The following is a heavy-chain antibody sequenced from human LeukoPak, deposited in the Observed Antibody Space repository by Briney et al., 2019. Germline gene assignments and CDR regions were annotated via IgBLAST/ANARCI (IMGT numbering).Heavy chain of an antibody. D-gene: IGHD3-9*01. V-gene: IGHV3-23*01. CDR1: GFTFSSYA. CDR3: ARWDHDILTGYHNGYYFDY. J-gene: IGHJ4*02. CDR2: ISGSGGST. Sequence: GSLRLSCASSGFTFSSYAMSWVRQAPGKGLEWVSAISGSGGSTYYADSVKGRFTISRDNSKNTLYLQMNSLRAEDTAVYYCARWDHDILTGYHNGYYFDYWGQGTLVTVSS.